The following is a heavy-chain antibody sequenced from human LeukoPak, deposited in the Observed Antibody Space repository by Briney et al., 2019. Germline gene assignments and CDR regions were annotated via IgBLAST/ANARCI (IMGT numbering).Heavy chain of an antibody. D-gene: IGHD4-17*01. J-gene: IGHJ4*02. V-gene: IGHV3-23*01. Sequence: PGGSLRLSCAASGFTFSSYAMSWVRQAPGKGLEWVSAISGSGGSTYYADSVKGRFTISRDNSKNTLYLQMNSLRAEDTAVYYCAKALGPFGDYADYWGQRTLVTVSS. CDR2: ISGSGGST. CDR3: AKALGPFGDYADY. CDR1: GFTFSSYA.